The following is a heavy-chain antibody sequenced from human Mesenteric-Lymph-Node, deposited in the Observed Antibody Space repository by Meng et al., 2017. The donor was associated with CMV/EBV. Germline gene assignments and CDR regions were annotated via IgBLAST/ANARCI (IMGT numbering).Heavy chain of an antibody. CDR2: IIPILGIA. Sequence: WVRQAPGQGLEWMGGIIPILGIANYAQKFQGRVTITADKSTSTAYMELSSLRSEDTAVYYCARDFSDQGSSWYRRGKYYYYYGMDVWGQGTTVTVSS. D-gene: IGHD6-13*01. CDR3: ARDFSDQGSSWYRRGKYYYYYGMDV. V-gene: IGHV1-69*10. J-gene: IGHJ6*02.